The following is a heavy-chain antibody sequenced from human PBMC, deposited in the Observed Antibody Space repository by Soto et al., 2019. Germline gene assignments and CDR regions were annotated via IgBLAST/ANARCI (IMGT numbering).Heavy chain of an antibody. CDR2: IFYSGST. CDR1: GGSISSYY. Sequence: QVQLQESDPGLVKPSETLSLTCTVSGGSISSYYWGWIRQPPGKGLEWIGFIFYSGSTSYNPSLKSRVTISIDTSEYQFSLKLNSVTAADTAVYYCASMIGDPVLSFDSWGQGTLVALSS. D-gene: IGHD3-10*02. V-gene: IGHV4-59*01. J-gene: IGHJ5*01. CDR3: ASMIGDPVLSFDS.